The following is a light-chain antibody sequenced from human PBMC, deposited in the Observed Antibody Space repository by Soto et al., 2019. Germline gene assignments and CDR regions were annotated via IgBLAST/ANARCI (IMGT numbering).Light chain of an antibody. V-gene: IGKV1-39*01. J-gene: IGKJ2*01. Sequence: DIQMTQSPSSLSASVGDRVTITCRASQSISSYLNWYQQKPGKAPKLLIHAASSLQSGVPSRFSGSGSGTDFTITISSLQPEDFATYYCQQSYSTPYTFGQGTKLEIK. CDR3: QQSYSTPYT. CDR1: QSISSY. CDR2: AAS.